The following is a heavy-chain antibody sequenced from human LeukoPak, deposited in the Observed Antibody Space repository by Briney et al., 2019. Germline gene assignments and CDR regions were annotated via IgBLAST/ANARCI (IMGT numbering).Heavy chain of an antibody. Sequence: PSETLSLTCTISGDAMSGYSWSWLRQPAGKEVEWIGRIYTSYFTEYNLSLDGRVTMSIDTSKNQFSLMLDSVTAADTAIYYCARVHIVTGTYFDSWGQGALVTVSS. CDR3: ARVHIVTGTYFDS. CDR2: IYTSYFT. CDR1: GDAMSGYS. J-gene: IGHJ4*02. V-gene: IGHV4-4*07. D-gene: IGHD3-10*01.